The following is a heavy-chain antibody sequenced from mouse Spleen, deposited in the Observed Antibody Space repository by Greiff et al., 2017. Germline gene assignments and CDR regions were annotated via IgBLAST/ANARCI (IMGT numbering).Heavy chain of an antibody. CDR1: GYTFTSYW. J-gene: IGHJ4*01. CDR2: IYPGDGDT. CDR3: ALSTMITYYAMDY. D-gene: IGHD2-4*01. V-gene: IGHV1-87*01. Sequence: VQLQQSGAELARPGASVKLSCKASGYTFTSYWMQWVKQRPGQGLEWIGAIYPGDGDTRYTQKFKGKATLTADKSSSTAYMQLSSLASEDSAVYYCALSTMITYYAMDYWGQGTSVTVSS.